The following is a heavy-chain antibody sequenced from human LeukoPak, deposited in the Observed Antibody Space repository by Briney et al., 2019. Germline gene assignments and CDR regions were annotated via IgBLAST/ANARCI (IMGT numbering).Heavy chain of an antibody. D-gene: IGHD2-2*01. CDR3: ARGDIVVVPAAMDY. CDR2: ISSSGSTI. Sequence: GGSPRLSCAASGFTFSDYYMSWIRQAPGKGLEWVSYISSSGSTIYYADSVKGRFTISRDNAKNSLYLQMNSLRAEDTAVYYCARGDIVVVPAAMDYWGQGTLVTVSS. J-gene: IGHJ4*02. V-gene: IGHV3-11*04. CDR1: GFTFSDYY.